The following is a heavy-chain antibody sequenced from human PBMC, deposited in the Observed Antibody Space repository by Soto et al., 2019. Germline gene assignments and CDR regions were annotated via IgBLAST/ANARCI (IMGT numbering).Heavy chain of an antibody. CDR1: GFNFDNYG. CDR3: AKDRVGGTLYTHLAF. Sequence: GGSLRLSCQASGFNFDNYGMHWVRQAPGKGLEWVAVITYEGSFQYYADSVKGRFTISRDNYKNTLSLHLNTLKPEDTAVYHGAKDRVGGTLYTHLAFWGQGTLVTVSS. J-gene: IGHJ4*02. D-gene: IGHD1-7*01. CDR2: ITYEGSFQ. V-gene: IGHV3-30*18.